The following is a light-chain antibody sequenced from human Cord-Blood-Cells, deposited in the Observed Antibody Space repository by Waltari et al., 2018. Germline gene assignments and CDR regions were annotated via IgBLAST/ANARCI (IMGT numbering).Light chain of an antibody. CDR3: AAWDDSLKEV. CDR2: SNN. V-gene: IGLV1-44*01. CDR1: SSNIGSNT. J-gene: IGLJ3*02. Sequence: SVLTQPPSASGTPGQRVTISCSGSSSNIGSNTANWYQQLPGTAPKLLIYSNNQRPSGVPDRFSGSKSGTSASLAISGLQSEDEADYYCAAWDDSLKEVFGGGTKLTVL.